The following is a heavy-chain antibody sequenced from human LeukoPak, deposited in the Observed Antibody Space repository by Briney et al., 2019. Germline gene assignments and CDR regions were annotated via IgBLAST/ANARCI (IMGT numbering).Heavy chain of an antibody. J-gene: IGHJ4*02. CDR3: AKDQSSSWPHYFDY. D-gene: IGHD6-13*01. CDR1: GFTFSSYA. V-gene: IGHV3-23*01. Sequence: GGSLRLSCAASGFTFSSYAMSWVRQAPGKGLEWVSAISGSGGSTYYADSVKGRFTISRDNSKNTLYLQMNSLGADDTAVYYCAKDQSSSWPHYFDYWGQGTLVTVSS. CDR2: ISGSGGST.